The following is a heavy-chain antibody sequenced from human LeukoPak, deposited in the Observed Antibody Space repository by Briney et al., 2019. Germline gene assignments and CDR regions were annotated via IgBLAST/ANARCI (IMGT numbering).Heavy chain of an antibody. J-gene: IGHJ4*02. V-gene: IGHV4-39*01. Sequence: SETLSLTCTVSGGSISSSSYYWGWIRQPPGKGLEWIGRIYYSGSTYYNPSLKSRVTISVDPSKNQFSLKLSSVTAAATAVYYCARQPRYSSSSPHDYWGQGTLSPSPQ. D-gene: IGHD6-6*01. CDR3: ARQPRYSSSSPHDY. CDR2: IYYSGST. CDR1: GGSISSSSYY.